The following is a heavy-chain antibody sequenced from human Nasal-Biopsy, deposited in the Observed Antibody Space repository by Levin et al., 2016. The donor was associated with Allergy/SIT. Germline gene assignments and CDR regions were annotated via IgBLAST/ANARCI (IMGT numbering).Heavy chain of an antibody. CDR3: ARAVYCGSNSCFRDPDGNWFDP. V-gene: IGHV3-53*01. J-gene: IGHJ5*02. D-gene: IGHD2-2*01. Sequence: GGSLRLSCAASGFSVNTKYMSWVRQAPGKGLEWVSIIYSDGTTFYADSVQGRFTISRDTSRNMIYLQMNTLRADDTAVYYCARAVYCGSNSCFRDPDGNWFDPWGQRTLVTVSS. CDR1: GFSVNTKY. CDR2: IYSDGTT.